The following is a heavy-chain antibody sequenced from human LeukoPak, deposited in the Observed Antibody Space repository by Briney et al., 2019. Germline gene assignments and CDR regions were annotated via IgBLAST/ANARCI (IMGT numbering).Heavy chain of an antibody. J-gene: IGHJ6*03. CDR1: GDSISSGSYY. CDR3: ARGPAANLYYYYMDV. CDR2: IYHSGST. D-gene: IGHD2-2*01. Sequence: PSETLSLTCTVSGDSISSGSYYWSWIRQPPGKGLEWFGYIYHSGSTYYNPSLKSRVTISVDRSKNQFSLKLSSVTAADTAVYYCARGPAANLYYYYMDVWGKGTTVTVSS. V-gene: IGHV4-30-2*01.